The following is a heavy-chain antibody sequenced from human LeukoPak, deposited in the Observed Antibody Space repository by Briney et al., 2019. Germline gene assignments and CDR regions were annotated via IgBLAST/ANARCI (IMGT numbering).Heavy chain of an antibody. V-gene: IGHV4-31*03. CDR2: VYYSGST. CDR3: GGGNNAPLFAC. CDR1: GGSISSGGYY. J-gene: IGHJ1*01. D-gene: IGHD1-14*01. Sequence: RSETLSLTCTVSGGSISSGGYYWSWIRQHPGKGLEWIGSVYYSGSTNYSPSLQGRVIISLDTSRNQFSLKLSSVTAADTAVYYWGGGNNAPLFACGGEGPLVPVSS.